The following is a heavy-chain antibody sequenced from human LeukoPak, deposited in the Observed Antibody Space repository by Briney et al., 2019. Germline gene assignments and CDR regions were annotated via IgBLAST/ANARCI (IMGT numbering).Heavy chain of an antibody. V-gene: IGHV3-74*01. J-gene: IGHJ3*02. CDR1: GFTLSSNW. Sequence: GGSLRLSCAGSGFTLSSNWMHWVRQAPGKGLGWVSRFYSDGSRTNYADSGKGRFTISGDNAKNTHYLQMNSLRAEDTAVYYCTRSGRGGAFDIWGQGTMVTVSS. D-gene: IGHD1-26*01. CDR2: FYSDGSRT. CDR3: TRSGRGGAFDI.